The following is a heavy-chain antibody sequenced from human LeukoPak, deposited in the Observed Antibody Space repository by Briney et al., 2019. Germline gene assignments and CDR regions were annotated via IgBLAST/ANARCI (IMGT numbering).Heavy chain of an antibody. D-gene: IGHD2-21*02. V-gene: IGHV3-23*01. Sequence: GGSLRLSCAASGFTFNNYAMSWVRQAPGKRLEWVSGISATSTTINYADPVKGRFTISRDNSKNTLYLQMNNLRAEDTAVYYCAKRLGDPRAFDYWGQGTLVTVPS. CDR2: ISATSTTI. J-gene: IGHJ4*02. CDR1: GFTFNNYA. CDR3: AKRLGDPRAFDY.